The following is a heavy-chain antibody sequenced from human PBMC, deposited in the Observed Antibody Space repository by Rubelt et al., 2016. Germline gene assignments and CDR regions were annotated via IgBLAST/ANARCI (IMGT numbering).Heavy chain of an antibody. V-gene: IGHV4-39*01. Sequence: QLQPQESGPGLVKPSETLSLTCTVSGGSISSSSYYWGWIRQPPGKGLEWIGSIYYSGSTYYNTSLKSRVTISVDTPKNQLSLKLSSLSSADTVVYYCARPRSGGSSWYFAFDVWGQGTMVTVSS. D-gene: IGHD6-13*01. CDR2: IYYSGST. CDR1: GGSISSSSYY. J-gene: IGHJ3*01. CDR3: ARPRSGGSSWYFAFDV.